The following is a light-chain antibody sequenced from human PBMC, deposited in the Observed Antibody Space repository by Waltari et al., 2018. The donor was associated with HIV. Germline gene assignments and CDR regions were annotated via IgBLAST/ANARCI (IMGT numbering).Light chain of an antibody. Sequence: QSALTQPASVSGSPGQSITISCTGTRRAVGGYTYVPWYQQHPGKAPKLMIYDVSNRPSGVSYRFSGSKSGNTASLTISGLQAEDEADYYCSSYTTSSTWVFGGGTKLTVL. V-gene: IGLV2-14*01. CDR2: DVS. CDR3: SSYTTSSTWV. J-gene: IGLJ3*02. CDR1: RRAVGGYTY.